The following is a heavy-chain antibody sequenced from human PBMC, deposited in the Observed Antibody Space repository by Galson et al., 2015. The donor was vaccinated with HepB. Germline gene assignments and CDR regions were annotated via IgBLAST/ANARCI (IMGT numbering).Heavy chain of an antibody. V-gene: IGHV3-30*02. CDR2: IRYDGSKK. Sequence: SLRLSCAASGFTFSSYGMRWVRQAPGKGLEWVAFIRYDGSKKYYADSVKGRFTISRDNSKNTLYLQMNSLRAEDTAVYYCAKDKVAAIGDYHDHYGMDVWGQGTTVTVSS. J-gene: IGHJ6*02. D-gene: IGHD5-12*01. CDR3: AKDKVAAIGDYHDHYGMDV. CDR1: GFTFSSYG.